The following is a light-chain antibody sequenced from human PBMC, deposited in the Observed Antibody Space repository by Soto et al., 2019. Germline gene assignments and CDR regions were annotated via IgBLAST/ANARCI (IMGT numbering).Light chain of an antibody. V-gene: IGLV4-69*01. CDR1: SGHRTYA. J-gene: IGLJ2*01. CDR3: QTWGTGIVV. CDR2: VNSDGTH. Sequence: HLVLTQSPSSSASLGASVKLTCTLNSGHRTYAIAWHQQQPEKGPRYLMKVNSDGTHSKGDGIPDRFSGSSSGAERYLTISSLQSEDEADYHCQTWGTGIVVFGGGTKVTVL.